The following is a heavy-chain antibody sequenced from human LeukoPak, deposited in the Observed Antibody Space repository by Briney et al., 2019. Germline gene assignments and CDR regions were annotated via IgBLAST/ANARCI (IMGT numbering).Heavy chain of an antibody. J-gene: IGHJ5*02. CDR3: AKSRLTPHP. Sequence: GGSLRLSCAASGFTFSNSDMSWVRQAPRKGLEWVSAIGGSGSSTFYADSVKGRFTVSRDNSKNTLYLQMSSLRAEDTAVYYCAKSRLTPHPWGQGTLVTVSS. V-gene: IGHV3-23*01. CDR1: GFTFSNSD. D-gene: IGHD1-14*01. CDR2: IGGSGSST.